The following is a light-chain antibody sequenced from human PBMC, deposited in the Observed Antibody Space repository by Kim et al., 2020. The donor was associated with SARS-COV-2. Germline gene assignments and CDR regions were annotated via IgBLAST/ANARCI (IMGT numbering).Light chain of an antibody. CDR3: QQYNNWPLT. V-gene: IGKV3-15*01. CDR1: QNVRSN. CDR2: GAS. Sequence: EIVMTQSPATLSVSPGERVTLSCRASQNVRSNLAWYQQKPGQAPRLLIYGASNRATGIPARFSGSGSGTQFTLTISSLQSEDVAVYYCQQYNNWPLTFGGGNKVDIK. J-gene: IGKJ4*01.